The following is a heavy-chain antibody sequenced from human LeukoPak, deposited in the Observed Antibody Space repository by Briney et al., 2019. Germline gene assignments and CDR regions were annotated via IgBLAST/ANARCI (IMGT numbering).Heavy chain of an antibody. CDR3: TTVVDIVATIDY. V-gene: IGHV3-15*01. Sequence: GGSLRLSCAASGFTFSNAWMSWVRQAPGKGLEWVGRIKSKTDGGTTDYAAPVKGRFTISRDDSKNTPYLQMNSLKTEDTAVYYCTTVVDIVATIDYWGQGTLVTVSS. CDR1: GFTFSNAW. D-gene: IGHD5-12*01. J-gene: IGHJ4*02. CDR2: IKSKTDGGTT.